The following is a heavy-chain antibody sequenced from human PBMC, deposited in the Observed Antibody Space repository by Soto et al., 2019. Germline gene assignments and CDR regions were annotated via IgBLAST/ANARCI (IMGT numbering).Heavy chain of an antibody. CDR1: GFTFSDYY. CDR3: ARAGIVVVPVDL. CDR2: ISSSGSTI. V-gene: IGHV3-11*01. D-gene: IGHD2-2*01. Sequence: GGSLRLSCAASGFTFSDYYMSWIRQAPGKGLEWVSYISSSGSTIYYADSVKGRFTISRDNAKNSLYLQMNSLRAEDTAVYCGARAGIVVVPVDLWGQGTLVTVSS. J-gene: IGHJ5*02.